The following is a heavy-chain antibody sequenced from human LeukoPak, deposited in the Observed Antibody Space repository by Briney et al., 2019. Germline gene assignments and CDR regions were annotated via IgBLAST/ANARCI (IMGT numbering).Heavy chain of an antibody. CDR3: AKDDCSSTSCYVFDY. D-gene: IGHD2-2*01. J-gene: IGHJ4*02. CDR2: ISWNSGSI. Sequence: PGGSLRLSCAASGFTFDDYAMHWVRQAPGKGLEWVSGISWNSGSIGYADSVKGRFTISGDNAKNSLYLQMNSLRAEDTALYYCAKDDCSSTSCYVFDYWGQGTLVTVSS. CDR1: GFTFDDYA. V-gene: IGHV3-9*01.